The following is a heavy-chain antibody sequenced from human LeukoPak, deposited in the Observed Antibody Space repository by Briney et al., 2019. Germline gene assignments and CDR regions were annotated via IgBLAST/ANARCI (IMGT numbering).Heavy chain of an antibody. Sequence: SETLSLTCTVSGGSIGSYYWSWIRQPPGKGLEWIGYIYYSGSTNYNPSLKSRVTISVDTSKNQFSLKLSSVTAADTAVYYCARVYYSSSYHYWYFDLWGRGTLVTVS. CDR2: IYYSGST. D-gene: IGHD6-13*01. V-gene: IGHV4-59*01. CDR3: ARVYYSSSYHYWYFDL. CDR1: GGSIGSYY. J-gene: IGHJ2*01.